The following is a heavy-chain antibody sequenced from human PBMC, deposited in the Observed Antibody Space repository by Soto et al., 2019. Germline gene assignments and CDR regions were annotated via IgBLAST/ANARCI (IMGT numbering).Heavy chain of an antibody. J-gene: IGHJ6*02. D-gene: IGHD3-3*01. CDR1: GGTFSSYT. V-gene: IGHV1-69*13. CDR2: IIPIFGTA. CDR3: ASESYYDFWSGSEDQDQYYYYYGMDV. Sequence: SVKVSCKASGGTFSSYTISWVRQAPGQGLEWMGGIIPIFGTANYAQKFQGRVTITADESTSTAYMELSSLRSEDTAVYYCASESYYDFWSGSEDQDQYYYYYGMDVWGQGTTVTVSS.